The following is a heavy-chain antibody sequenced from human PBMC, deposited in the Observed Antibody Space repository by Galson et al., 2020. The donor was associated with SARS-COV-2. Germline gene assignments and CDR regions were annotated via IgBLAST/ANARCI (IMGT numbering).Heavy chain of an antibody. D-gene: IGHD2-8*02. V-gene: IGHV1-2*02. J-gene: IGHJ4*02. CDR1: GYSFIDYF. Sequence: ASVTVSCSASGYSFIDYFVNWLRQAPGHRLEFMGWTDPKTGGTYLSQRCQGRVTMTRDTSVTTIYMDLSVLTSADTASYYCSTGPATGGNDYWGQGTLVTVSS. CDR3: STGPATGGNDY. CDR2: TDPKTGGT.